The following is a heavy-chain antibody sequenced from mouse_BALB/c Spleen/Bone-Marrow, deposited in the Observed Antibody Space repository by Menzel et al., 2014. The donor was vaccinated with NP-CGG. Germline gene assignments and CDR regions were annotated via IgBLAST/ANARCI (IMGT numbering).Heavy chain of an antibody. CDR2: ISSGSSTI. CDR3: ARGGNFAWFAY. D-gene: IGHD2-1*01. J-gene: IGHJ3*01. Sequence: DVQLQESGGGLVQPGGSRKLSCAASGLTFSSFGMHWVRQAPEKGLEWVAYISSGSSTIYYADTVKGRFTISRDNPKNTLFLQMTSLRSEDTAMYYCARGGNFAWFAYWGQGTLVTVSA. V-gene: IGHV5-17*02. CDR1: GLTFSSFG.